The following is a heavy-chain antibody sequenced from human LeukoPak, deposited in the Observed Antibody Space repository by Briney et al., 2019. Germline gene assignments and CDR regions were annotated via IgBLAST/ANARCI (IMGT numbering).Heavy chain of an antibody. J-gene: IGHJ4*02. D-gene: IGHD3-3*01. CDR3: ASPVLGVGIEGVDY. CDR1: GSTSTNYL. CDR2: NHPGDSHT. Sequence: GEALHSSSKSSGSTSTNYLIGGGRHPPGKGLGWMWINHPGDSHTVYSPSFQGQSTISAANSIATAYLQCKSMTASATVMYCAASPVLGVGIEGVDYWGQGTLVTVSS. V-gene: IGHV5-51*01.